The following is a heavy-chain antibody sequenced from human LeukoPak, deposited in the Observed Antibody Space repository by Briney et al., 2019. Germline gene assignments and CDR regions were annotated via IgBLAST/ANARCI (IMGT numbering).Heavy chain of an antibody. CDR3: ARDLSVPWEPPPIDY. V-gene: IGHV4-30-4*01. CDR1: GGSIISGDYY. D-gene: IGHD1-14*01. J-gene: IGHJ4*02. CDR2: IYYSGST. Sequence: SETLSLSCTVSGGSIISGDYYWSWIRQPPGKGLEWIGYIYYSGSTYYNPSLKSRVTISVDTSKNQFSLKLSSVTAADTAVYYCARDLSVPWEPPPIDYWGQGTLVTVSS.